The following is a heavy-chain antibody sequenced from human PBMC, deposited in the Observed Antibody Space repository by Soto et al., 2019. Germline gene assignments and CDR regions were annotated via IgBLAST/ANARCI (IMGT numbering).Heavy chain of an antibody. CDR2: ITSSGSTT. J-gene: IGHJ4*02. CDR3: ARARSSYGPYYFDY. CDR1: GFTFSDYY. V-gene: IGHV3-11*01. Sequence: GGSLRLSCAASGFTFSDYYMSWIRQAPGKGLEWVSSITSSGSTTYYTDSVKGRFTISRDNAKNSLYLQMNSLRAEDTAVYYCARARSSYGPYYFDYWGQGTLVTVSS. D-gene: IGHD5-18*01.